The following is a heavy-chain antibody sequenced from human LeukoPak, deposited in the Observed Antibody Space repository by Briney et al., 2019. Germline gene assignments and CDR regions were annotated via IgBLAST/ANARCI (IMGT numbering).Heavy chain of an antibody. CDR1: GFTFSSYS. D-gene: IGHD1-26*01. V-gene: IGHV3-21*01. J-gene: IGHJ4*02. Sequence: KPGGSQRLSCAASGFTFSSYSMNWVRQAPGKGLEWVSSISSSSSYIYYADSVKGRFTISRDNAKNSLYLQMNSLRAEDTAVYYCARALGAIYYFDYWGQGTLVTVSS. CDR3: ARALGAIYYFDY. CDR2: ISSSSSYI.